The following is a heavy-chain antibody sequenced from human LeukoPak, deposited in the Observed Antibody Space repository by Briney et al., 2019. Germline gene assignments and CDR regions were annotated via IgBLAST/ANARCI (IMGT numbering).Heavy chain of an antibody. J-gene: IGHJ6*02. CDR3: AKGLSGGSSDYYYYGMDV. Sequence: EGSLRLSCAASGFTFSNYAMNWVRQAPGKALEWVSALSGSGGSTYYADSVKGRFTISRDNSKNTLYLQMNSLRAEDTAVYYCAKGLSGGSSDYYYYGMDVWGQGTTVTVSS. V-gene: IGHV3-23*01. CDR1: GFTFSNYA. CDR2: LSGSGGST. D-gene: IGHD2-15*01.